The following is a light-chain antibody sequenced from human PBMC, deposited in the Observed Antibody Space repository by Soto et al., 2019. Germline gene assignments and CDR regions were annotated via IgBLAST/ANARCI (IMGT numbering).Light chain of an antibody. V-gene: IGKV3-20*01. CDR1: QSVSSSY. J-gene: IGKJ3*01. Sequence: EIVLTQSPGTLSLSPGERATLSCRASQSVSSSYLAWYQQKPGQAPRLLIYGASSRATGIPDRFSGSGSGKDITLTISRLAPEDFAVYYCQQYGSSRTTFGPGTKVDIK. CDR2: GAS. CDR3: QQYGSSRTT.